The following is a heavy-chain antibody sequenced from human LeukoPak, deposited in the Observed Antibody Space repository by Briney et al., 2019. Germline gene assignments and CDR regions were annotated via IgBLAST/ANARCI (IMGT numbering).Heavy chain of an antibody. D-gene: IGHD3-10*01. CDR3: ARGVSMSPGLLWFGEYWGFDY. CDR2: ISAYNGNT. V-gene: IGHV1-18*01. J-gene: IGHJ4*02. Sequence: ASVKVSCKASGYTFTSYGISWVRQAPGQGLEWTGWISAYNGNTNYAQKLQGRVTMTTDTSTSTAYMELRSLRSDDTAVYYCARGVSMSPGLLWFGEYWGFDYWGQGTLVTVSS. CDR1: GYTFTSYG.